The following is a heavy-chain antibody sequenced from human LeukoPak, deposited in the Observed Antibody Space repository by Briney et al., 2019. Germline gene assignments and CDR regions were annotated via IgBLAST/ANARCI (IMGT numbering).Heavy chain of an antibody. V-gene: IGHV3-23*01. D-gene: IGHD3-3*01. CDR3: AKVVYDFWSGYDY. CDR1: GFTFSSYA. Sequence: GGSLRLSCAASGFTFSSYAMSWVRQAPGKGLEWVSAISGSGGSTYYSDSVKGRFTISRDNSKNTLYLQMNSLRAEDTAVYYCAKVVYDFWSGYDYWGQGTLVTVSS. J-gene: IGHJ4*02. CDR2: ISGSGGST.